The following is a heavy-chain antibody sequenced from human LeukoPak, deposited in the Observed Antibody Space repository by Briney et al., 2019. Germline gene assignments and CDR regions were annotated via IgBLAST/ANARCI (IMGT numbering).Heavy chain of an antibody. CDR3: ALSPVQQWLVVGDY. Sequence: GGSLRLSCTASGFTVNRKFMTWVRQAPGKGLEWVSVIYSGGSTYYADSVKGRFTISRDNSKNTLCLQMNSLRAEDTAVYYCALSPVQQWLVVGDYWGQGTLVTVSS. D-gene: IGHD6-19*01. CDR1: GFTVNRKF. J-gene: IGHJ4*02. V-gene: IGHV3-66*01. CDR2: IYSGGST.